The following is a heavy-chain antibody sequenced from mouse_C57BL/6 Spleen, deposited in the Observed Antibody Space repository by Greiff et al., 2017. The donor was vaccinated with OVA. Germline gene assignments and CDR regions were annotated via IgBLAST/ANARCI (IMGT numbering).Heavy chain of an antibody. CDR2: IRSKSSNYAT. CDR3: VSGGLLLLDV. Sequence: VQLQQSGGGLVQPKGSLKLSCAASGFTFNTYAMHWVRQAPGKGLEWVARIRSKSSNYATYYADSVKDRFTISRDDSQSMLYLQMNNLKTEDTAMYYGVSGGLLLLDVWGTGTPVTVSS. J-gene: IGHJ1*03. CDR1: GFTFNTYA. V-gene: IGHV10-3*01. D-gene: IGHD1-1*01.